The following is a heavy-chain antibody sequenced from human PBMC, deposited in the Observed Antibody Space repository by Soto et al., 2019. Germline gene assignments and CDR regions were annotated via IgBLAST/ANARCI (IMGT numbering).Heavy chain of an antibody. CDR3: ARGRGYSGYDDY. CDR2: ISSSSSYI. J-gene: IGHJ4*02. Sequence: EVQLVESGGGLVKPGGSLRLSCAASGFTFSSYSMNWVRQAPGKGLEWVSSISSSSSYIYYADSVKGRFTISRDNAKNSLYRQMNSLRAEDTAVYYCARGRGYSGYDDYWGQGSLVTVSS. D-gene: IGHD5-12*01. CDR1: GFTFSSYS. V-gene: IGHV3-21*01.